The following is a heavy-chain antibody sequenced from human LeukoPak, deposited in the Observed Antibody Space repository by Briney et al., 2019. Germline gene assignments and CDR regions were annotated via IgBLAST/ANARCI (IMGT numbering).Heavy chain of an antibody. D-gene: IGHD1-1*01. CDR2: IKEDRTAD. J-gene: IGHJ4*02. Sequence: PGGSLRLSCAASGFPVRDFWMAWVRQAPGKGLEWVAHIKEDRTADYYVDSVKGRFSISKDDGKNSLHLQMNSLRVEDTAVYYCVRGGWELDYWGQGTLVTVSS. V-gene: IGHV3-7*01. CDR1: GFPVRDFW. CDR3: VRGGWELDY.